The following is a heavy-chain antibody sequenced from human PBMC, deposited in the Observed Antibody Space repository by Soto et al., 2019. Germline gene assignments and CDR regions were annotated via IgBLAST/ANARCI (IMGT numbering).Heavy chain of an antibody. CDR2: IYPGDSDT. D-gene: IGHD2-2*01. Sequence: GESLKISCKGSGYSFTSYWIGWVRQMPGKGLEWMGIIYPGDSDTRYSPSFQGQVTISADKSISTAYLQWSSLKASDTAMYYCARHTSYCSSTSCSLAYWGQGTLVTVSS. V-gene: IGHV5-51*01. CDR1: GYSFTSYW. J-gene: IGHJ4*02. CDR3: ARHTSYCSSTSCSLAY.